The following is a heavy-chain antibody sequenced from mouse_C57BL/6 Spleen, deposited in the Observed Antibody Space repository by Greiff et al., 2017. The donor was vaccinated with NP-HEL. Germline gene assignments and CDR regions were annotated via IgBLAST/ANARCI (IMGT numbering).Heavy chain of an antibody. D-gene: IGHD1-1*01. J-gene: IGHJ4*01. CDR1: GFNIKDYY. Sequence: EVQLQQSGAELVKPGASVKLSCTASGFNIKDYYMHWVKQRTEQGLEWIGRIDPEDGEAKYAPKFQDKATMTADTSSNTAYLQLSSLTSEDTTVYYCARYSPYSTTVVATDYYAMDYWGQGTSVTVAS. CDR3: ARYSPYSTTVVATDYYAMDY. V-gene: IGHV14-2*01. CDR2: IDPEDGEA.